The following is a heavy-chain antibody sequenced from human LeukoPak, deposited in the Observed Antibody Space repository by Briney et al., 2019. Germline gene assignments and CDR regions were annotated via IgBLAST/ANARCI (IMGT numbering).Heavy chain of an antibody. Sequence: ASVKVSCKASGYTFTSYGISWVRQAPGQGLEWMGWISANNGDTNYVQKFRGRVTMTTDTSTSTAYMELRSLISDDTAVYYCARDVPCTTPLYFWGHGTLVTVSS. J-gene: IGHJ4*01. D-gene: IGHD2-8*01. CDR1: GYTFTSYG. CDR2: ISANNGDT. CDR3: ARDVPCTTPLYF. V-gene: IGHV1-18*01.